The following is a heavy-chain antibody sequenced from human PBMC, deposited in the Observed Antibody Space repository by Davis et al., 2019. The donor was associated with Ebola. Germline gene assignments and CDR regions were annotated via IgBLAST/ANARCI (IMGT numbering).Heavy chain of an antibody. CDR2: ISSSSSYI. D-gene: IGHD3-10*01. V-gene: IGHV3-21*01. CDR1: GFTFSSYS. CDR3: ARELPYGSGSYDAFDI. Sequence: PGGSLRLSCAASGFTFSSYSMNWVRQAPGKGLERVSSISSSSSYIYYADSVKGRFTISRDNAKNSLYLQMNSLRAEDTAVYYCARELPYGSGSYDAFDIWGQGTMVTVSS. J-gene: IGHJ3*02.